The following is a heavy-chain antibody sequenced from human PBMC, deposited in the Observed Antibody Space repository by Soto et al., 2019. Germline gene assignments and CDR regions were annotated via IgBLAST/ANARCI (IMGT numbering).Heavy chain of an antibody. CDR3: ARELEYSSGWSLRYYFDY. CDR1: GFTCSDHY. Sequence: GGSLRLSCAASGFTCSDHYMDWVRQAPGKGLEWVGRTRNKANSYTTEYAASVKGRFTISRDDSKNSLYLQMNRMKPEDTAVYYCARELEYSSGWSLRYYFDYWGQGTLVTVSS. J-gene: IGHJ4*02. V-gene: IGHV3-72*01. D-gene: IGHD6-19*01. CDR2: TRNKANSYTT.